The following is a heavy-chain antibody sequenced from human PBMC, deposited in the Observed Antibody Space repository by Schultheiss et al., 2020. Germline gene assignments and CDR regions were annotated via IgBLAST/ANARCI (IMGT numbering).Heavy chain of an antibody. CDR2: IYWDDDE. V-gene: IGHV2-5*02. J-gene: IGHJ4*02. CDR3: ARGMTFGGYDRSFDY. D-gene: IGHD5-12*01. Sequence: SGPTLVKPTQTLTLTCTFSGFSLNTDGVGVGWIRQPPGKALEWLALIYWDDDERYSPSLKSRLTVTKDTSKNQVVLTMTNMDPVDTATYYCARGMTFGGYDRSFDYWGQGALVTVSS. CDR1: GFSLNTDGVG.